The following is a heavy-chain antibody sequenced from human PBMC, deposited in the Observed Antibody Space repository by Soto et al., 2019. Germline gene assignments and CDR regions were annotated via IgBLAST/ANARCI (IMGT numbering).Heavy chain of an antibody. Sequence: GSLRLACAASGXTVSSYSMHWVRQAPGKGLEWVAVISYDGSNKYYADSVKGRFTISRDNSKNTLYLQMNSLRAEDTAVYYCARVREWELLGAFDIWGQGTMGTVS. CDR2: ISYDGSNK. V-gene: IGHV3-30-3*01. J-gene: IGHJ3*02. CDR3: ARVREWELLGAFDI. CDR1: GXTVSSYS. D-gene: IGHD1-26*01.